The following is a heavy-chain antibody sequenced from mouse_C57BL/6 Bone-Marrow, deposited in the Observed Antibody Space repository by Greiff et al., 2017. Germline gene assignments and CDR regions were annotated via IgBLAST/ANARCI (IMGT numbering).Heavy chain of an antibody. CDR3: ARGYDYDYAMDY. V-gene: IGHV1-39*01. J-gene: IGHJ4*01. Sequence: VQLQQSGPELVKPGASVKISCKASGYSFTDYNMNWVKQSNGKSLEWIGVINPNYGSTSYNQNFKGKATLPVDQSSSTAYIQLNSLTSEDSAVYYCARGYDYDYAMDYWGQGTSVTVSS. CDR1: GYSFTDYN. D-gene: IGHD2-4*01. CDR2: INPNYGST.